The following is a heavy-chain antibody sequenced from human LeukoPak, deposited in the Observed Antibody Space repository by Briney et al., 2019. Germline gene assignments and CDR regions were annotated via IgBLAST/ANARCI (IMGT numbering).Heavy chain of an antibody. D-gene: IGHD4-23*01. Sequence: SETLSLTCTVSGGPISSSSYYWVWIRQPPGKGLEWLGSIYYSGSTYYDPSLKSRVTISVDTSKNQFPLKLSSVTAADTAEYYCARGGGTVEKSNAFDIWGQGTMVIVSS. CDR1: GGPISSSSYY. J-gene: IGHJ3*02. CDR2: IYYSGST. CDR3: ARGGGTVEKSNAFDI. V-gene: IGHV4-39*06.